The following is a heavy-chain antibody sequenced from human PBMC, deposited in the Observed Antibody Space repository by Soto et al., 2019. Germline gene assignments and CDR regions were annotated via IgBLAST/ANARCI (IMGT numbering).Heavy chain of an antibody. CDR1: GFSLSVYW. D-gene: IGHD6-19*01. Sequence: GGSLRLSCAASGFSLSVYWMHWVRQAPGKGLAWVSRIDTYGSATKYADSVEGRFSISKDNAENTLYLQMNSLRAEDTAVYYCARDRTAGYNGFDPWGQGTLVTVS. CDR3: ARDRTAGYNGFDP. J-gene: IGHJ5*02. CDR2: IDTYGSAT. V-gene: IGHV3-74*01.